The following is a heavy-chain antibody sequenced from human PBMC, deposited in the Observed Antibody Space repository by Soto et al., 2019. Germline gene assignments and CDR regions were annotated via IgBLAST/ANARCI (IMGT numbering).Heavy chain of an antibody. CDR1: GFTFDDYA. V-gene: IGHV3-9*01. J-gene: IGHJ3*02. CDR3: EKDLGRVNGRNNSIGGIYLVAFVI. D-gene: IGHD3-16*02. CDR2: ISWNSGSI. Sequence: EVQLVESGGGLVQPGRSLRLSCAASGFTFDDYAMHWVRQAPGKGLEWVSGISWNSGSIGYADSVKGRFTISRDNAKNSRNWKMNGLGAEKRAFFSCEKDLGRVNGRNNSIGGIYLVAFVIGAKGQWSPSLQ.